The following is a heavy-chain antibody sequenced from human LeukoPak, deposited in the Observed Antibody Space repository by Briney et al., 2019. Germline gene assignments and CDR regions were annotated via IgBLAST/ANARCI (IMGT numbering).Heavy chain of an antibody. J-gene: IGHJ4*02. V-gene: IGHV3-33*01. CDR3: ARGGWIQTANTLFDY. CDR2: IWYDGSNK. D-gene: IGHD5-18*01. Sequence: GGSLRLSCAASGFTFRSYGTHWVRQAPGKGLEWVAVIWYDGSNKYYADSVKGRFTISRDNSKNTLYLQMNSLRAEDTAVYYCARGGWIQTANTLFDYWGQGTLVTVSS. CDR1: GFTFRSYG.